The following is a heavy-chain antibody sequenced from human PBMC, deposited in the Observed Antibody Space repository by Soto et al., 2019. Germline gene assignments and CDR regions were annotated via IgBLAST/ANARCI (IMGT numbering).Heavy chain of an antibody. J-gene: IGHJ3*01. CDR3: AKETATGGGAFEV. D-gene: IGHD2-8*02. Sequence: GGSLRLSCAASGFICSSYDMSWVRQAPGKGLEWVSTILVGGSTHYEDSVKGRFTISRDTSKNTVYLQMNSLTAGDTAVYYCAKETATGGGAFEVCGQGTMVTV. CDR2: ILVGGST. CDR1: GFICSSYD. V-gene: IGHV3-23*01.